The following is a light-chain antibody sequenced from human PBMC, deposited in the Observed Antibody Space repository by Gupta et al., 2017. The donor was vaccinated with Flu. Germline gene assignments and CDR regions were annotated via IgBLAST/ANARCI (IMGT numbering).Light chain of an antibody. CDR3: QQYGSSPRT. J-gene: IGKJ1*01. V-gene: IGKV3-20*01. CDR2: DAY. CDR1: RTVTSNF. Sequence: GTLSLSPLHRATLSCRARRTVTSNFLAWFQHKPGQDPRLLIYDAYIRATGIPDRFGGSGSGTDFTLTISRLEPEDFAVYYCQQYGSSPRTFGQGTKVEIK.